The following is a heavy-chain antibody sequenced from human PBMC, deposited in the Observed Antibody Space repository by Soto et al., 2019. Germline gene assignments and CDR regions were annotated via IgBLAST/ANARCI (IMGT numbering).Heavy chain of an antibody. CDR1: GGSFSGYY. CDR2: INHSGST. D-gene: IGHD3-10*01. CDR3: ARGPHRITMVRGVINWYDP. V-gene: IGHV4-34*01. Sequence: SETLSLTCAVYGGSFSGYYWSWIRQPPGKGLEWIGEINHSGSTNYNPSLKSRVTISVDTSKNQFSLKLSSVTAADTAVYYCARGPHRITMVRGVINWYDPWGQGTLVTVS. J-gene: IGHJ5*02.